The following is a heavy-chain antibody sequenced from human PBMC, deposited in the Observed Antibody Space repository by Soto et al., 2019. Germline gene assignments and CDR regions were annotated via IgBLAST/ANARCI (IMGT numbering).Heavy chain of an antibody. Sequence: SQTLSLTGAISGDSVSSNSAAWNWIRQSPSRGLEWLGRTYYRSKWYNDYAVSVKSRITINPDTSKNQFSLQLNSVTPEDTAVYYCAKDWAYDSSGFPDYWAQGTLVTVSS. CDR2: TYYRSKWYN. CDR1: GDSVSSNSAA. D-gene: IGHD3-22*01. CDR3: AKDWAYDSSGFPDY. V-gene: IGHV6-1*01. J-gene: IGHJ4*02.